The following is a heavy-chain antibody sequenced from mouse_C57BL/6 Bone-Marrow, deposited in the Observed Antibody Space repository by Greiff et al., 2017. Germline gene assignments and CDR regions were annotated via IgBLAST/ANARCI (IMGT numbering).Heavy chain of an antibody. D-gene: IGHD1-1*01. CDR3: TTRGYGSSYGAMDY. J-gene: IGHJ4*01. CDR2: IDPENGDT. V-gene: IGHV14-4*01. Sequence: VQLQQSGAELVRPVASVKLSCTASGFNIKDDYMHWVKQRPEQGLEWIGWIDPENGDTEYASKFQGKATITADTSSNPAYLQLSSLTSEDTAVYYCTTRGYGSSYGAMDYWGQGTSVTVSS. CDR1: GFNIKDDY.